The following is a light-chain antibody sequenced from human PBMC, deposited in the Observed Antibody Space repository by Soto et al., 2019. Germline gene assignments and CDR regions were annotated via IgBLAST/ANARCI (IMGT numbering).Light chain of an antibody. CDR1: QGISNF. V-gene: IGKV1-27*01. CDR3: QKYNSAPWT. Sequence: DIQMTQSPSSLSASVGDRVTITCRARQGISNFLAWHQQKPGKVPKLLIYAASTLQSGVPSRFSGSGSGTDFTLTITSLQPEDVATYYCQKYNSAPWTFGQGTKVEI. J-gene: IGKJ1*01. CDR2: AAS.